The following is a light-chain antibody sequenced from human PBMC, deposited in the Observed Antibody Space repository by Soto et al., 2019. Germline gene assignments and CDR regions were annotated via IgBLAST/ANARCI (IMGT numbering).Light chain of an antibody. CDR2: DAS. V-gene: IGKV3-11*01. CDR3: KQRSNAPPVS. J-gene: IGKJ5*01. Sequence: VLAQSTATVDLSDGERSTLCCRASQSVSSYLAWSQQKPGQAPRPLIYDASNRATGIPARFSGSGSGTDFTLTISSLEPEDFAVHYCKQRSNAPPVSFAEGTRVEIK. CDR1: QSVSSY.